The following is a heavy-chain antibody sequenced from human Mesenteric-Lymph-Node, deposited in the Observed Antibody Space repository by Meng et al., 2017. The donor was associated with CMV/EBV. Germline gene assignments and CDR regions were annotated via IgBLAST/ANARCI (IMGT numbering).Heavy chain of an antibody. CDR3: AKERTQYSSSSGDH. CDR2: ISSSSSYI. D-gene: IGHD6-6*01. V-gene: IGHV3-21*04. CDR1: GFTFSSYS. J-gene: IGHJ4*02. Sequence: GESLKISCAASGFTFSSYSMNWVRQAPGKGLEWVSSISSSSSYIYYADSVKGRFTISRDNAKNSLYLQMNSLSAEDTALYFCAKERTQYSSSSGDHWGQGTLVTVSS.